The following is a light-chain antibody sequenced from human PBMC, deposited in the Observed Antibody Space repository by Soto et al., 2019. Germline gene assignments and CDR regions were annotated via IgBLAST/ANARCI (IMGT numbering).Light chain of an antibody. J-gene: IGKJ4*01. Sequence: LMSQSPLSLPFIPGEPASISCRPHQSLLNSNGYNYLDWYLQKPGQSPQLLIYLGSNRASGVPDRFSGSGSGTDFTLTISGLQPDDFATYYCLQDSNYPLTSGGGSKVDIK. CDR3: LQDSNYPLT. CDR1: QSLLNSNGYNY. V-gene: IGKV2-28*01. CDR2: LGS.